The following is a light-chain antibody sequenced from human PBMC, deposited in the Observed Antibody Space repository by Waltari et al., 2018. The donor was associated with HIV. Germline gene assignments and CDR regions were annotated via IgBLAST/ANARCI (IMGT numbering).Light chain of an antibody. CDR3: ATRDGSLKV. CDR1: RSNNGSNY. J-gene: IGLJ3*02. Sequence: QSVLTQPPSASGTPGPGVTISCVGARSNNGSNYVYWYQELPGTAPQFLIYRNNQRPSGVPDRFSGSKSGASASLTISGLRSADEAVYFCATRDGSLKVFGGGTKLTVL. CDR2: RNN. V-gene: IGLV1-47*01.